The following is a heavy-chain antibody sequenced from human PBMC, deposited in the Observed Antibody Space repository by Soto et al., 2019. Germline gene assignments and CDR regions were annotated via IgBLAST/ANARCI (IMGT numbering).Heavy chain of an antibody. CDR3: ANSQGDGPSGSEAFDI. J-gene: IGHJ3*02. Sequence: GGSLRLSCAASGFTFSSYAMSWVRQAPGKGLEWVSAISGSGGSTYYADSVKGRFTISRDNSKNTLYLQMNSLRAEDTAVYYCANSQGDGPSGSEAFDIWGQGTMVTVSS. CDR1: GFTFSSYA. CDR2: ISGSGGST. D-gene: IGHD3-10*01. V-gene: IGHV3-23*01.